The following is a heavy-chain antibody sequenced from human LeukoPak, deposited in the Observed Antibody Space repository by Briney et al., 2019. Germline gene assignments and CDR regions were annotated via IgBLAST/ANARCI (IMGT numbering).Heavy chain of an antibody. CDR3: ARDLGYCTNGVCHTRFDY. D-gene: IGHD2-8*01. V-gene: IGHV3-30-3*01. CDR1: GFTFRNYY. Sequence: GGSLRLSCAASGFTFRNYYMHWVRQAPGKGLEWVAVISLDGNNEYYADSVKGRFSLSRDNSMNTLYLQLNSLRAEDTAVYYCARDLGYCTNGVCHTRFDYWGQGTLVAVSS. CDR2: ISLDGNNE. J-gene: IGHJ4*02.